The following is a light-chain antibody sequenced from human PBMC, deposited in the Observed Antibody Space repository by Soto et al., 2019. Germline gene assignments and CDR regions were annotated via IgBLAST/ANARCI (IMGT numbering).Light chain of an antibody. CDR1: ETVSEDQ. CDR2: AVS. V-gene: IGKV3-20*01. CDR3: QQYGSSRWT. J-gene: IGKJ1*01. Sequence: EILLTQSPGTLSLSPGQRATLSRRTRETVSEDQLAWYQQKPGQAPRLVIFAVSIRAPGIPDRFSGSGSGTDFTLTINRLEREDFAVYYCQQYGSSRWTFGQGTKVEI.